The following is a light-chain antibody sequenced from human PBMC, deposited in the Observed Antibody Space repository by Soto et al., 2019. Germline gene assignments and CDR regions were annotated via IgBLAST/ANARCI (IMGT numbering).Light chain of an antibody. CDR3: SSYAGNSVV. J-gene: IGLJ2*01. Sequence: QSALTRPHSMSGSPGQSVTIACTGTSSDVGGYNYVSWYQLHPGKAPKLMIYDVNKRPSGVPDRFSGSKSGNAASLTISGLQAEDEADYYCSSYAGNSVVFGGGTQLTVL. CDR1: SSDVGGYNY. CDR2: DVN. V-gene: IGLV2-11*01.